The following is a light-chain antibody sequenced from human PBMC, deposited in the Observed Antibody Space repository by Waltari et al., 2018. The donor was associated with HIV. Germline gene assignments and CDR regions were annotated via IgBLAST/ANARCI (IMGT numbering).Light chain of an antibody. CDR3: QQYSTFPWT. Sequence: DIVMTQSPESLAVSLGERATINCKSSKSVLYRSDNRNYLAWYQQKPGHPPKLLFSWASARESGLPDRFSGSGSGTDFTLTIRSLQAEDVAIYYCQQYSTFPWTFGQGTKVGIK. CDR2: WAS. CDR1: KSVLYRSDNRNY. J-gene: IGKJ1*01. V-gene: IGKV4-1*01.